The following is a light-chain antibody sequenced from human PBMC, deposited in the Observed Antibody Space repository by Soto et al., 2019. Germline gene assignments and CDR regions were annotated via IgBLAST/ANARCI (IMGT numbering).Light chain of an antibody. V-gene: IGKV3-11*01. Sequence: EIVLTQSPATLSLSPGERATLSCGASQSVRTVLAWYQQKPGQAPRLLIYDASTRATGVPARFIGSGSGTDFTLTISNLESEDFGVYYCQQRTDWPTITFGQGTRLDIK. CDR2: DAS. CDR3: QQRTDWPTIT. CDR1: QSVRTV. J-gene: IGKJ5*01.